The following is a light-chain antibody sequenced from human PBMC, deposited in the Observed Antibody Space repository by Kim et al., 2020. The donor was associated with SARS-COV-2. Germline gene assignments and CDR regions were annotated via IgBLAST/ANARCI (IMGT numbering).Light chain of an antibody. CDR1: QSVSSN. V-gene: IGKV3-15*01. J-gene: IGKJ5*01. CDR3: LYYGNWPVT. CDR2: GAS. Sequence: EIVMTQSPATLSVSPGEGVTLSSRASQSVSSNLAWYQQKPGQAPRLLIYGASTRATDIPARFSGSGSGTDFTLTISSLQSEDFALYYCLYYGNWPVTFGKGTQLEIK.